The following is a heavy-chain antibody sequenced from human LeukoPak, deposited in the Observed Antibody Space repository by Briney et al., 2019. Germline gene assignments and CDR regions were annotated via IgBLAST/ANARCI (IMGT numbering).Heavy chain of an antibody. V-gene: IGHV4-61*01. CDR1: GCSVSSGSYY. CDR2: IYYSGNT. J-gene: IGHJ4*02. Sequence: SETLSLTCTVSGCSVSSGSYYWSWIRQPPGKGLEWIGYIYYSGNTNYNPSLKSRVTISVDTSKNQFSLKLSSVTAADTAVYYCAREGLATMIRGVIPYWGQGTLVTVSS. D-gene: IGHD3-10*01. CDR3: AREGLATMIRGVIPY.